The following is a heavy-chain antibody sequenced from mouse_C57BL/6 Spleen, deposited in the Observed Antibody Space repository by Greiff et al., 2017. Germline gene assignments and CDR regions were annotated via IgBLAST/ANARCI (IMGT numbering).Heavy chain of an antibody. D-gene: IGHD2-4*01. CDR3: GRGRIYNDYDGVAY. Sequence: QVQLQQSGAELVKPGASVKISCKASGYAFSSYWMNWVKQRPGKGLEWIGQIYPGDGDTNYNGKFKGKATLTADKSSSTAYMQLSSLTSEDAAVYFGGRGRIYNDYDGVAYWGQGTLVTVAA. CDR2: IYPGDGDT. CDR1: GYAFSSYW. J-gene: IGHJ3*01. V-gene: IGHV1-80*01.